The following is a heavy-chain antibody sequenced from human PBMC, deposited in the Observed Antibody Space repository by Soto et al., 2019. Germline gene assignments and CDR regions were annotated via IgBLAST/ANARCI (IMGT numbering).Heavy chain of an antibody. V-gene: IGHV1-2*02. CDR1: GYTFTDHY. D-gene: IGHD3-3*01. CDR3: ARGTQGYDFNGLDP. CDR2: ISPSSGGT. Sequence: QVQLVQSGAEVKKPGASVKVSCKASGYTFTDHYIHWVRQAPGQGLEWMGWISPSSGGTYYAQKFQGGVTMTRDTSINTAYMEVTRPDDTVVYDCARGTQGYDFNGLDPWGQGTLVTVSS. J-gene: IGHJ5*02.